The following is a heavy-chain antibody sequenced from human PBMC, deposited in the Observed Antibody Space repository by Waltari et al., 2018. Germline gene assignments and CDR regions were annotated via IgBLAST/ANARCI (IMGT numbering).Heavy chain of an antibody. D-gene: IGHD2-15*01. V-gene: IGHV4-4*07. Sequence: QVQLQESGPGLVKPSETLSLTCTVSGGSISSYYWSWIRQPAGKGLEWIGRIYTSGSTNYNPSLKSRVTMSVDTSKNQFSLQLNSVTPEDTAVYYCARRSDCSGGSCYGMDVWGQGTTVTVSS. CDR1: GGSISSYY. CDR3: ARRSDCSGGSCYGMDV. J-gene: IGHJ6*02. CDR2: IYTSGST.